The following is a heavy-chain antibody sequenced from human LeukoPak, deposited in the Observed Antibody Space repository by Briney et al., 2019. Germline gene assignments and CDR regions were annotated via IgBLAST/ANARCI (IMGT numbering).Heavy chain of an antibody. J-gene: IGHJ5*02. CDR3: ARDGKLGKEFDP. CDR1: GGSFSGYY. D-gene: IGHD1-26*01. Sequence: SETLSLTCAVYGGSFSGYYWSWIRQPPGKGLEWIGYIYYSGSTYYNPSLKSRVTISVDTSKNQFSLKLSSVTAADTAVYYCARDGKLGKEFDPWGQGTLVTVSS. CDR2: IYYSGST. V-gene: IGHV4-30-4*01.